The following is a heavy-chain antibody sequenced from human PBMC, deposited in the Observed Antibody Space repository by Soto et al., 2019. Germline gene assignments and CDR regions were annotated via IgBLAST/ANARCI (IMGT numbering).Heavy chain of an antibody. D-gene: IGHD2-21*02. Sequence: GESLKISCKGSGYSFTSYWIGWVRQMPGKGLEWMGIIYPGDSDTRHSPSFQGQVTISADKSISTAYLQWSSLKASDTAMYYCARPTHCGGDCFIFDYWGQGTLVTVSS. CDR1: GYSFTSYW. CDR2: IYPGDSDT. V-gene: IGHV5-51*01. CDR3: ARPTHCGGDCFIFDY. J-gene: IGHJ4*02.